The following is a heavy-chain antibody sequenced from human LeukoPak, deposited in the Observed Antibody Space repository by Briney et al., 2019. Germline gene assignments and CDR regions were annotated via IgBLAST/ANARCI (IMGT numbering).Heavy chain of an antibody. D-gene: IGHD4-23*01. CDR3: ARSDDYGGKRYYFDY. CDR1: GYTFTNYY. Sequence: ASVKVSCKASGYTFTNYYMHWVRQAPGQGLEWMGIINPSGGSTSYAQKFQGRVTMTRDTSTSTVYMELSSLRSEDTAVYYCARSDDYGGKRYYFDYWGQGTLVTVSS. CDR2: INPSGGST. J-gene: IGHJ4*02. V-gene: IGHV1-46*01.